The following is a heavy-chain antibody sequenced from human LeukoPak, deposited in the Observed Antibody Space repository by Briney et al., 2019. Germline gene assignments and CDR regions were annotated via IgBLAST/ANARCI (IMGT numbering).Heavy chain of an antibody. Sequence: GESLQISCQGFGYSFTSYWIGWVRQLPGKGLECMGIIYPGDSDTRYSPSFQGQVTISADKSISTAYLQWSSLKASDTAMYYCARHETGPYFDYWGQGTLVTVSS. D-gene: IGHD1-1*01. CDR2: IYPGDSDT. J-gene: IGHJ4*02. CDR3: ARHETGPYFDY. V-gene: IGHV5-51*01. CDR1: GYSFTSYW.